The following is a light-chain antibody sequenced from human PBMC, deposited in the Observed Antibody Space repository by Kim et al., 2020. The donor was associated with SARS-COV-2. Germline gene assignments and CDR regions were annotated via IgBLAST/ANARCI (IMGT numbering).Light chain of an antibody. J-gene: IGLJ2*01. CDR3: LLSCSDSRV. V-gene: IGLV7-46*01. CDR1: TGAETSGQF. Sequence: PGGTVRYSGGSSTGAETSGQFHAWVQQKPGQDPRTLIYDTGNRHSRTPARFSGCLLGGKAALTLSAAQAEDEADYYCLLSCSDSRVFGGGTQLTVL. CDR2: DTG.